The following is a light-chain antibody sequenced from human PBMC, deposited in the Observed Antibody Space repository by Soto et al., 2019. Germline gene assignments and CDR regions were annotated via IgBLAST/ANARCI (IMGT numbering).Light chain of an antibody. V-gene: IGLV2-8*01. CDR1: SSDVGGYNY. CDR3: SSYAGSNNRV. J-gene: IGLJ1*01. Sequence: QSALTQPPSASGSPVQSVTISCTGTSSDVGGYNYVSWYQQHPGKAPKLMIYEVSNRPSGVPDRFSGSKSGNTASLTVSGLQAEDEDDYYSSSYAGSNNRVFGTGTKLTVL. CDR2: EVS.